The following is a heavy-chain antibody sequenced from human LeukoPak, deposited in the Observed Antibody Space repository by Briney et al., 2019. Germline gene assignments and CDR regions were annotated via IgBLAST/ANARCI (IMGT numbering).Heavy chain of an antibody. CDR1: GFTVSSNH. CDR3: ARAPPHCGDDCYFDY. Sequence: PGGSLRLSCAASGFTVSSNHMSWVRQAPRKGLEWVSVINTGGSTYYADSVKGRFTISRDNSKNTLYLQMNSLRAEDTAVYFCARAPPHCGDDCYFDYWGQGTLVTVSS. V-gene: IGHV3-53*01. J-gene: IGHJ4*02. D-gene: IGHD2-21*02. CDR2: INTGGST.